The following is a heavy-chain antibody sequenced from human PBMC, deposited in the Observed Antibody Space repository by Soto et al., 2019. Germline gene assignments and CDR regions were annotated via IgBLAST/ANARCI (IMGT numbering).Heavy chain of an antibody. CDR2: SGTT. CDR3: ATYGGDTGRFDY. J-gene: IGHJ4*02. CDR1: GGAISRSNYH. D-gene: IGHD4-17*01. V-gene: IGHV4-39*01. Sequence: SETLSLTCTVSGGAISRSNYHWTWIRQPPGKGLEWIGSGTTNYNPSLGGRVTISVDTSKNQFSLKVYSVTAADTAMYYCATYGGDTGRFDYWGQGTLVTVSS.